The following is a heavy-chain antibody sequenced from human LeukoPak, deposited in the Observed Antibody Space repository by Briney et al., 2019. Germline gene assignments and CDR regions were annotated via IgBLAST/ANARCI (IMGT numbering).Heavy chain of an antibody. CDR3: ARRAHGWGGYYFDY. J-gene: IGHJ4*02. CDR1: GGSFSGYY. CDR2: INHSGST. Sequence: SETLSLTCAVYGGSFSGYYWSWIRQPPGKGLEWIGEINHSGSTNYNPSLKSRVTISVDTSKNQFSLKLSSVTAADTGVYYCARRAHGWGGYYFDYWGEGTLVSVSS. D-gene: IGHD3-16*01. V-gene: IGHV4-34*01.